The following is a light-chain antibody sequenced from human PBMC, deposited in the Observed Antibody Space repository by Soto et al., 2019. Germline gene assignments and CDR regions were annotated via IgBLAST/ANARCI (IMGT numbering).Light chain of an antibody. J-gene: IGKJ1*01. CDR2: DAS. V-gene: IGKV1-33*01. Sequence: IQMTQSPSSLSASVGDRVTITCQASQDIDKFLNWYQQKPGKPPKLLIDDASNLATGVPSRFRGSGSGTEFTLTINGLQPDDFATYYCQQYDGYSPQTFGQGTKVDIK. CDR3: QQYDGYSPQT. CDR1: QDIDKF.